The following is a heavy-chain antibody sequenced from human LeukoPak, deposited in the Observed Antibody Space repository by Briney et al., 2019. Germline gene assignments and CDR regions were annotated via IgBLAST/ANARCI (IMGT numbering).Heavy chain of an antibody. Sequence: PSETLSLTCTVSGGSISSSSYYWGWIRQPPGKGLEWIGSIYYSGSTYYNPSLKSRVTISVDTSKNQFSLKLSSVTAADTAVYYCAINYGDIRNFDYWGQGTLVTVSS. J-gene: IGHJ4*02. V-gene: IGHV4-39*01. CDR3: AINYGDIRNFDY. CDR1: GGSISSSSYY. CDR2: IYYSGST. D-gene: IGHD4-17*01.